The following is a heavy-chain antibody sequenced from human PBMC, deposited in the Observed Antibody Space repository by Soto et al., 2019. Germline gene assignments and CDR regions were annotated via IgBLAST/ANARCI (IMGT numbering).Heavy chain of an antibody. CDR3: ARDGGVGELFGLDY. CDR2: ISAYNGNT. D-gene: IGHD3-10*01. Sequence: ASVKVSCKASGYTFTSCGISWVRQAPGQGLEWMGWISAYNGNTNYAQKLQGRVTMTTDTSTSTAYMELRSLRAEDTAVYYCARDGGVGELFGLDYWGQGTLVTVSS. J-gene: IGHJ4*02. V-gene: IGHV1-18*01. CDR1: GYTFTSCG.